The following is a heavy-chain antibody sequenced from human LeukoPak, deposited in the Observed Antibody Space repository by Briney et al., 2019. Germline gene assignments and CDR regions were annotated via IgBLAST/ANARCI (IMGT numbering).Heavy chain of an antibody. D-gene: IGHD6-19*01. CDR3: AHSGEWLVPSFDY. J-gene: IGHJ4*02. V-gene: IGHV3-23*01. CDR1: GFTFSGYA. Sequence: GSLRLSCAASGFTFSGYAMSWVRQAPGKGLEWVSAISGSGGSTYYADSVKGRLTISRDNSKNTLYLQMNSLRAEDTAVYYCAHSGEWLVPSFDYWGQGTLVTVSS. CDR2: ISGSGGST.